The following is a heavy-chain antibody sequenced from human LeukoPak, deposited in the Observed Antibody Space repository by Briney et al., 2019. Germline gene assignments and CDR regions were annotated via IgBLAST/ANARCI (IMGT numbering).Heavy chain of an antibody. CDR1: GFTFSSYW. CDR2: IKQDGSEK. V-gene: IGHV3-7*01. Sequence: PGGSLRLSCAASGFTFSSYWMSWVRQAPGKGLEWAANIKQDGSEKYYVDSVKGRFTISRDNAKNSLYLQMNSLRAEDTAVYYCARGSGDYDFWSGYYALVYWGQGTLVTVSS. J-gene: IGHJ4*02. D-gene: IGHD3-3*01. CDR3: ARGSGDYDFWSGYYALVY.